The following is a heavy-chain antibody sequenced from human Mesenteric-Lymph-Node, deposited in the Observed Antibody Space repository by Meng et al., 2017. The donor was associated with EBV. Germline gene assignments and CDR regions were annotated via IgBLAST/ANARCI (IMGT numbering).Heavy chain of an antibody. CDR1: GSTLAPYA. Sequence: LQLGSELKRPGASVKLSCKASGSTLAPYAINWLRQAPGQGLEWMGWINTNTENPTYAPEFTGRFVFSLDTSVNTAYLQISTLKAEDTAMYYCARARNGWYEDYFDYWGQGTLVTVSS. CDR3: ARARNGWYEDYFDY. V-gene: IGHV7-4-1*02. CDR2: INTNTENP. D-gene: IGHD6-19*01. J-gene: IGHJ4*02.